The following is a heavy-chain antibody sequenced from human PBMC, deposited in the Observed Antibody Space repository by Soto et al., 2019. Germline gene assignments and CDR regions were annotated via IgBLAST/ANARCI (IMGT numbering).Heavy chain of an antibody. V-gene: IGHV4-39*01. Sequence: QLQLQESGPGLVKPSETLSLTCTVSGDSITITSYYWGWVRQPPGKGLEWIGSIHYSGSNHYNPSLQSRVTISGDASKKQFSLKLRSVTAADTAVYYCASTKDETLYFDYWCQGTLVTVSS. J-gene: IGHJ4*02. CDR1: GDSITITSYY. CDR3: ASTKDETLYFDY. CDR2: IHYSGSN. D-gene: IGHD2-15*01.